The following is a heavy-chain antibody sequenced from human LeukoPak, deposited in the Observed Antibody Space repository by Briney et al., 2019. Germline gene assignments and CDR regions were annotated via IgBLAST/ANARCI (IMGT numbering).Heavy chain of an antibody. J-gene: IGHJ4*02. V-gene: IGHV3-74*03. CDR3: SRSQFDY. CDR2: ISGDGTIK. CDR1: GFPFSSYW. Sequence: GGSLRLSCEPSGFPFSSYWMLWVRQAPGKGLVWVSRISGDGTIKTYADFVRGRFAISRDNTKNILYLQMNSLRVEDTAIYFCSRSQFDYWGQGVLVTVSS.